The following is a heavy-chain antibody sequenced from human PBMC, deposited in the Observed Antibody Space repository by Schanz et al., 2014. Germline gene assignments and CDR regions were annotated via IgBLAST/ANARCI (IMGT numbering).Heavy chain of an antibody. CDR3: VRDSFFAFDY. CDR1: GFGFSSYS. J-gene: IGHJ4*02. V-gene: IGHV3-48*01. CDR2: IRSSSTPI. Sequence: VQLVDSGGGLVKPGGSLRLSCAASGFGFSSYSMNWVRQAPGKGPEWVSYIRSSSTPIYYADSVKGRFTMSRDNAKNSVFLQMNSLRAEDTAVYYCVRDSFFAFDYWGQGTLVTVSS. D-gene: IGHD3-3*01.